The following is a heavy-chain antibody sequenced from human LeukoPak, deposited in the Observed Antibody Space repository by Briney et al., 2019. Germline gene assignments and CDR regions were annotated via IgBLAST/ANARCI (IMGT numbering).Heavy chain of an antibody. D-gene: IGHD3-3*01. J-gene: IGHJ4*02. CDR2: IKQDGSEK. V-gene: IGHV3-7*02. Sequence: GGPLRLSCARSRFIFGRDWMSSGRHGPGKGREWVDNIKQDGSEKYYVDSVKGRFTISRDNAKNPLYLQMSSLRAEDTAVYYCARHLRFEGVDYWGQGTLVTVSS. CDR1: RFIFGRDW. CDR3: ARHLRFEGVDY.